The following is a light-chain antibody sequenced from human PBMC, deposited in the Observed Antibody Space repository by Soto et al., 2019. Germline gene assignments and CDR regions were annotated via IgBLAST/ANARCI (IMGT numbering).Light chain of an antibody. CDR1: SSDPGGYNY. CDR3: CAYAGYNITV. CDR2: DVN. V-gene: IGLV2-11*01. Sequence: QSALPQLRSVFVSPGQSVIISCIGTSSDPGGYNYVFWNQRHQGKSPKLIVYDVNRRPSEVPDRFCGSKSPSTACLTIPGLQAEEEADYYCCAYAGYNITVFGTGSKGT. J-gene: IGLJ1*01.